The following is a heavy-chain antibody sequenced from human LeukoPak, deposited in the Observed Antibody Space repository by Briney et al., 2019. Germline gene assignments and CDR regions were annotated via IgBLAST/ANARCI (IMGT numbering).Heavy chain of an antibody. CDR3: ARVERYYDILTGYYPANYFDS. V-gene: IGHV3-9*01. D-gene: IGHD3-9*01. Sequence: GGSLRLSCAASGFTFDDYAMHWVRQAPGKGLEWVSGISWNSGSIGYADSVKGRFTISRDNAKNSLYLQMNSLRAEDTAVYYCARVERYYDILTGYYPANYFDSWGQGTLVTVSS. CDR1: GFTFDDYA. J-gene: IGHJ4*02. CDR2: ISWNSGSI.